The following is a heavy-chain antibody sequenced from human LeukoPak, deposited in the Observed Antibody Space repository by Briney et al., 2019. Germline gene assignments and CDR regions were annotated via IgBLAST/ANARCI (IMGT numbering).Heavy chain of an antibody. Sequence: PGGSLRLSCADSGFTFSSYEMNWGRHAPGKGLEWGSYITSSGSTIYYADSVKGRFTISRDNAKTSLYLQMNSLRAEDTAVYYCARRVGSTGLDYWGQGTLVTVSS. CDR2: ITSSGSTI. CDR3: ARRVGSTGLDY. CDR1: GFTFSSYE. V-gene: IGHV3-48*03. J-gene: IGHJ4*02. D-gene: IGHD2-8*02.